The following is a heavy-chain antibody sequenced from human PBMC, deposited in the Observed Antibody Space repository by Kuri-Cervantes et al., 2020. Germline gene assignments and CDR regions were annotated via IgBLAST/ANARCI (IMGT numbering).Heavy chain of an antibody. CDR1: GFTFSDYY. Sequence: GGSLRLSCAASGFTFSDYYMTWIRQAPGKGLEWVSYISSSGTTIYHADSVKGRFTVSRDNAKNSLYLQLNSLRAEDSAVYYCARDGGHGIFDNWGQGSLVTVSS. CDR2: ISSSGTTI. CDR3: ARDGGHGIFDN. V-gene: IGHV3-11*04. D-gene: IGHD3-16*01. J-gene: IGHJ4*02.